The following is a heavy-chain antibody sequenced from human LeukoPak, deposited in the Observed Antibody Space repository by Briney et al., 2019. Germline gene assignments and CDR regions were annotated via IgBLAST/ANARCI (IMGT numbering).Heavy chain of an antibody. Sequence: GGSLRFSCAASGFAFDDYAMHWVRQAPGKGLEWVSGLSWNSGSIGYADSVKGRFTISRDNAKNSLYLQMNSLRAEDTALYYCAKDIRVYYYYGMDVWGQGTTVTVSS. CDR3: AKDIRVYYYYGMDV. CDR1: GFAFDDYA. CDR2: LSWNSGSI. V-gene: IGHV3-9*01. J-gene: IGHJ6*02.